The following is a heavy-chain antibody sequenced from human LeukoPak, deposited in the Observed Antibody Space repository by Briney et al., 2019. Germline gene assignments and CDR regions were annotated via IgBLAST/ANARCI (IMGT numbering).Heavy chain of an antibody. J-gene: IGHJ5*01. CDR1: GGSISSSSYY. D-gene: IGHD6-13*01. Sequence: PSETLSLTCTVSGGSISSSSYYWGWIRQPPGKGLEWIGSIYYSGSTYYNPSLKSRVTISVDTPKNQFSLKLSSVTAADTAVYYCARVHSSSWFGYWGQGTLVTVSS. V-gene: IGHV4-39*07. CDR3: ARVHSSSWFGY. CDR2: IYYSGST.